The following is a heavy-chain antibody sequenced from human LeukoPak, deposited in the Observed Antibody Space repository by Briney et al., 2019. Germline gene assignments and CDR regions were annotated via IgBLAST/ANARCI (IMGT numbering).Heavy chain of an antibody. J-gene: IGHJ5*02. V-gene: IGHV4-30-2*01. Sequence: PSETLSLTCAVSGGSISSGGHSWNWIRQPPGKGLECIGYIYHTGSTYYNPSLKSRVTISINTSKNQFSLKPKSVTAADTAVYYCARGGEDLVVVPAAMSWFDPWGQGTLVTVSS. CDR3: ARGGEDLVVVPAAMSWFDP. CDR2: IYHTGST. D-gene: IGHD2-2*01. CDR1: GGSISSGGHS.